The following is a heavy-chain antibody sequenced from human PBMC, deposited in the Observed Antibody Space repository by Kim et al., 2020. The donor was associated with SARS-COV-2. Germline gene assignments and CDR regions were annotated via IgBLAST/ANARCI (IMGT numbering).Heavy chain of an antibody. CDR2: INHSGST. CDR1: GGSFSGYY. CDR3: ARGRWGYTFFDY. J-gene: IGHJ4*02. V-gene: IGHV4-34*01. D-gene: IGHD3-16*02. Sequence: SETLSLTCAVYGGSFSGYYWSWIRQPPGKGLEWIGEINHSGSTNYNPSLKSRVTISVDTSKNQFSLKLSSVTAADTAVYYCARGRWGYTFFDYWGQGTLVTVSS.